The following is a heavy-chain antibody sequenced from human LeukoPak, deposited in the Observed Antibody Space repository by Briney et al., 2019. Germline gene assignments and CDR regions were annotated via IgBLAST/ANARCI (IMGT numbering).Heavy chain of an antibody. D-gene: IGHD6-19*01. V-gene: IGHV1-69*13. CDR1: GGTFSSYA. CDR2: IIPIFGTA. Sequence: ASAKVSCKASGGTFSSYAISWVRQAPGQGLEWMGGIIPIFGTANYAQKFQGRVTITADESTSTAYMELSSLRSEDTAVYYCAREGRSGWTDGDLKFDYWGQGTLVTVSS. J-gene: IGHJ4*02. CDR3: AREGRSGWTDGDLKFDY.